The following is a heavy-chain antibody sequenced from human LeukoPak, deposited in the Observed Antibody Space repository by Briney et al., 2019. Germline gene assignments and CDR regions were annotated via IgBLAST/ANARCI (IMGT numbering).Heavy chain of an antibody. V-gene: IGHV1-69*13. CDR1: GGTFSSYA. CDR3: ARVEVMERDPRFDY. D-gene: IGHD1-26*01. Sequence: SVKLSCTASGGTFSSYAISWVRQAPGQGLEWMGGIIPIFGTANYAQKFQGRVTITADESTSTAYMELSSLRSEDTAVYYCARVEVMERDPRFDYWGQGTLVTVSS. J-gene: IGHJ4*02. CDR2: IIPIFGTA.